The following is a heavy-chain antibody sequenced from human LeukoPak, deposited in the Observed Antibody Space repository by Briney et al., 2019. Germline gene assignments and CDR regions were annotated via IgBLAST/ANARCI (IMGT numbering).Heavy chain of an antibody. CDR2: ISSSTSTI. Sequence: GGSLRLSCAASGFTFSSYSMNWVRQAPGKGLEWVSYISSSTSTIYYADFVKGRFTISRDNAKNSLYLQMHSLRAEDTAVYYCVRDNPRCCGVVPANIDDYWGQGTLVTVSS. D-gene: IGHD2-2*01. J-gene: IGHJ4*02. CDR3: VRDNPRCCGVVPANIDDY. CDR1: GFTFSSYS. V-gene: IGHV3-48*01.